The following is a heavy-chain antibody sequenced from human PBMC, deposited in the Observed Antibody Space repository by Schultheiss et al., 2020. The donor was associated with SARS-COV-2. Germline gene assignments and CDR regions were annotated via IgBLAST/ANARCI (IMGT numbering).Heavy chain of an antibody. CDR3: ARDGRGFARMYYFDY. CDR1: GGSISSYY. V-gene: IGHV4-4*07. D-gene: IGHD3-10*01. Sequence: SETLSLTCTVSGGSISSYYWSWIRQPAGKGLEWIGRIYTSGSTNYNPSLKSRVTMSVDTSKNQFSLKLSSVTAADTAVYYCARDGRGFARMYYFDYWGQGTLVTVSS. CDR2: IYTSGST. J-gene: IGHJ4*02.